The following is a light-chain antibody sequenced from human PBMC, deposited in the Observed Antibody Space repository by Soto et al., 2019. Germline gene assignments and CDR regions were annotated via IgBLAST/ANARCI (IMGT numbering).Light chain of an antibody. V-gene: IGKV3-15*01. CDR1: QSLNRV. J-gene: IGKJ1*01. CDR3: QQYDNWPGT. Sequence: IVMTQSPATLSMSPEERATLSRRASQSLNRVLTWYQQKPGQSPRLLIFGASIRATGIPARFSGSGSGTEFTLTIGSLQSEDCALYYCQQYDNWPGTFGQGTKVDIK. CDR2: GAS.